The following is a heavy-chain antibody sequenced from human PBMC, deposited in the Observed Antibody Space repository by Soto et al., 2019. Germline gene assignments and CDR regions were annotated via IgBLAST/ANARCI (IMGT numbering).Heavy chain of an antibody. CDR2: IYYSGST. CDR1: GGSISSSSYY. V-gene: IGHV4-39*07. J-gene: IGHJ4*02. D-gene: IGHD2-21*02. CDR3: ARLGGYYQAFDQ. Sequence: SETLSLTCTVSGGSISSSSYYWGGIRQPPGKGLEWIGSIYYSGSTYYNPSLKSRVTISIDTSRNQFSLKLNSVTAADTAVYYCARLGGYYQAFDQRGQGSPVTVSS.